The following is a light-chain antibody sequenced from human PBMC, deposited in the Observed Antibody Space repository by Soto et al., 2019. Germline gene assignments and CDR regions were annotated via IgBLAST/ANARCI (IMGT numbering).Light chain of an antibody. CDR2: EVT. J-gene: IGLJ1*01. CDR3: SSYAGSNMGV. CDR1: SGDVGGYKF. Sequence: QSALTQPPSASGSPGQSVTISCTEPSGDVGGYKFVPWYQQHPGKAPKLLIYEVTQRPSGVPDRFSGSKSGNTASLTVSGLQAEDDADYYCSSYAGSNMGVFGTGTKLTVL. V-gene: IGLV2-8*01.